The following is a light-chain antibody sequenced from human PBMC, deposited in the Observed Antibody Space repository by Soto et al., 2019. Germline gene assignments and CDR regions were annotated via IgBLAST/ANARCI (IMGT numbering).Light chain of an antibody. J-gene: IGKJ5*01. CDR1: QSVSSN. V-gene: IGKV3-15*01. CDR2: GAS. Sequence: EIVITQSPATLSVSPGGRATLSCSASQSVSSNLAWYQQKPGQAPRLLIYGASTRATGIPARFSGSGSGTEFTLTISSLQSEDFAVYYCQQYNNWPPITFGQGTRLEIK. CDR3: QQYNNWPPIT.